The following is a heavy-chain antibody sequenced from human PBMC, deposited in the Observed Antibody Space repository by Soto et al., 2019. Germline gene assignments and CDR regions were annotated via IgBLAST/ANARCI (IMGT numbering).Heavy chain of an antibody. Sequence: EVQLVESGGGLVQPGGSLRLSCAASGFTFSSYNMNWVRQAPGKGLEWISDISLSSSTIFYADSVKGRFTISRDNAKNSRYLQMNSLRAEDTAVYYCARDSRNYYYYMAVWGKGTTVTVSS. CDR3: ARDSRNYYYYMAV. V-gene: IGHV3-48*01. CDR1: GFTFSSYN. CDR2: ISLSSSTI. J-gene: IGHJ6*03.